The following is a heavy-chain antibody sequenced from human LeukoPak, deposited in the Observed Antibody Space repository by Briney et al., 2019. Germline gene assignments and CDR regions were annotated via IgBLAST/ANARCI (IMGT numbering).Heavy chain of an antibody. CDR1: GFTFSSYA. V-gene: IGHV3-23*01. CDR2: ISGSGGST. D-gene: IGHD3-22*01. J-gene: IGHJ4*02. Sequence: PGGSLRLSCAASGFTFSSYAMSWARQAPGKGLEWVSAISGSGGSTYYADSVKGRFTISRDNSKNTLYLQMNSLRAEDTAVYYCAKGRYYYDSSGYYFDYWGQGTLVTVSS. CDR3: AKGRYYYDSSGYYFDY.